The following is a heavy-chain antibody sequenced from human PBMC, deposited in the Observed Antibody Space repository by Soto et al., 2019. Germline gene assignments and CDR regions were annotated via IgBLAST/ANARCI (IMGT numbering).Heavy chain of an antibody. D-gene: IGHD3-3*01. CDR1: GLSISSAYY. V-gene: IGHV4-38-2*02. J-gene: IGHJ3*01. CDR3: ARVHWSGSSYDGFDL. CDR2: IYFDGNT. Sequence: PSETLSLTCSVSGLSISSAYYWAWIRQSPGRGLEFLGRIYFDGNTFYNPSLKSRVTVSRDTSKNQFFLSLTSVSAADTAIYYCARVHWSGSSYDGFDLWGQGTKVTVSS.